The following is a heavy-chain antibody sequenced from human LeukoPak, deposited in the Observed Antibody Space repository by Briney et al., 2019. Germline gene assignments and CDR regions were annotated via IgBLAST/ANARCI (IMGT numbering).Heavy chain of an antibody. Sequence: GGSLRLSCAASGFTFSSYSMTWVRQAPGKGLEWVSYISSSSSTIYYADSVKGRFTISRDNAKNSLYLQMNSLRAEDTAVYYCARGGVVYYDSSGYYYGGSFDYWGQGTLVTVSS. V-gene: IGHV3-48*01. D-gene: IGHD3-22*01. CDR2: ISSSSSTI. CDR3: ARGGVVYYDSSGYYYGGSFDY. CDR1: GFTFSSYS. J-gene: IGHJ4*02.